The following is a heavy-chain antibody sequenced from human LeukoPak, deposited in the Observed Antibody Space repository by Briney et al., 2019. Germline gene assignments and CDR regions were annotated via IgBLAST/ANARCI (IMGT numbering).Heavy chain of an antibody. J-gene: IGHJ5*02. CDR2: IYYSGST. CDR3: ARHPIPRWLQFGWLENWFDP. D-gene: IGHD5-24*01. V-gene: IGHV4-39*01. Sequence: PSETLSLTCTVSGGSISSYYWSWIRQPPGKGLEWIGSIYYSGSTYYNPSLKSRVTISVDTSKNQFSLKLSSVTAADTAVYYCARHPIPRWLQFGWLENWFDPWGQGTLVTVSS. CDR1: GGSISSYY.